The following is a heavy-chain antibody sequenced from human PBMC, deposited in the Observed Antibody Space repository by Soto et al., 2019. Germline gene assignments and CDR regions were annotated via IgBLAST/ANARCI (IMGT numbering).Heavy chain of an antibody. J-gene: IGHJ4*02. D-gene: IGHD3-22*01. Sequence: GGSLRLSCAASGLTFSSYAVSWVRQAPGKGLEWVSGISGSGDSTYFADSVKGRFTISRDNSKSTLYLQMNSLRAEDTAVYYCAKDWGTDSSGFCDYWGQGTLVTVSS. V-gene: IGHV3-23*01. CDR2: ISGSGDST. CDR1: GLTFSSYA. CDR3: AKDWGTDSSGFCDY.